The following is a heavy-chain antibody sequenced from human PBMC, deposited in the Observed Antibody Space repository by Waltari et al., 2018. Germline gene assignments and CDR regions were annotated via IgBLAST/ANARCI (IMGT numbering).Heavy chain of an antibody. V-gene: IGHV4-59*01. Sequence: QVQLQESGPGLVKPSETLSLTCTVSGGSISSYYWSWIRQPPGKGLEWIGYIYYSGSTNYNPPLQSRVTISVDTSKNQFSLKLSSVTAADTAVYYCARSTHYYDFWSGFDYWGQGTLVTVSS. CDR2: IYYSGST. CDR3: ARSTHYYDFWSGFDY. CDR1: GGSISSYY. J-gene: IGHJ4*02. D-gene: IGHD3-3*01.